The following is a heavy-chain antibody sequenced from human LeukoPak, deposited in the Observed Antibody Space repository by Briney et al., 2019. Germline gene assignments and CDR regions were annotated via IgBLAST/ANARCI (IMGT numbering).Heavy chain of an antibody. V-gene: IGHV4-59*08. CDR2: IYYSGST. D-gene: IGHD6-13*01. CDR1: GGSISSYY. J-gene: IGHJ4*02. Sequence: SETLSLTCTVSGGSISSYYWSWIRQPPEKGLEWIGYIYYSGSTNYNPSLKSRVTISVDTSKNQFSLKLSSVTAADTAVYYCARLGAGTAAAGDSRAPDLFGYWGQGTLVTVSS. CDR3: ARLGAGTAAAGDSRAPDLFGY.